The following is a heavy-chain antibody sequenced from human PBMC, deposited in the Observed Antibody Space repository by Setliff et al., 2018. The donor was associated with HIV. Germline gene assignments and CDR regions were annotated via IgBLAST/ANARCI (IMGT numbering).Heavy chain of an antibody. D-gene: IGHD5-18*01. J-gene: IGHJ4*02. Sequence: GASVKVSCKASGGTFSSYAISWVRQALGQGLEWMGGIIPIFGTANYAQKFQGRVTITADESTSTAYMELSSLRSEDTAVYYCAREKIDRYSYGLHYFDYWGQGTLVTVSS. V-gene: IGHV1-69*13. CDR2: IIPIFGTA. CDR1: GGTFSSYA. CDR3: AREKIDRYSYGLHYFDY.